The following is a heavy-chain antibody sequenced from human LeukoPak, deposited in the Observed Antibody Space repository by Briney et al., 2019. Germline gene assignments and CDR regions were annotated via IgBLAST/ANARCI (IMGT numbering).Heavy chain of an antibody. J-gene: IGHJ4*02. CDR2: IFWDDDK. D-gene: IGHD6-13*01. Sequence: SGPTLVKPTQTLTLTCTFSGFSLSTSGVGVGWMRQPPGKALEWLTLIFWDDDKRYSPSLKSRLTITKDTSKNQVVLTMTNMDPVDTATYYCGHSRQLACFDYWGQGTLVTVSS. CDR3: GHSRQLACFDY. CDR1: GFSLSTSGVG. V-gene: IGHV2-5*02.